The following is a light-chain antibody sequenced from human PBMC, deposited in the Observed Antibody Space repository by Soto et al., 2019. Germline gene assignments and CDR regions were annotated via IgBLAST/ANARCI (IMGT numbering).Light chain of an antibody. CDR3: QQYGGSPWT. Sequence: EIVLTQSPGTLSLAPGERATLSCRASQSASSSYLAWYQQKPGQAPRLLIYGASTGATGIPDRFSGSGSGTDFTLTISGLEPEDFAVYYCQQYGGSPWTFGQGTKVEIK. CDR1: QSASSSY. CDR2: GAS. J-gene: IGKJ1*01. V-gene: IGKV3-20*01.